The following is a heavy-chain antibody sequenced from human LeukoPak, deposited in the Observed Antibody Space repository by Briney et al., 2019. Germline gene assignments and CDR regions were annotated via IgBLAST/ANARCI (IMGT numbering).Heavy chain of an antibody. V-gene: IGHV4-39*07. D-gene: IGHD2-2*01. CDR1: GGSISSSSYY. CDR3: ARERALYCSSTSCYVGYYYYYMDV. Sequence: SETLSLTCTVSGGSISSSSYYWGWIRQPPGKGLEWIGSIYYSGSTYYNPSLKSRVTISVDTSKNQFSLKLSSVTAADTAVYYCARERALYCSSTSCYVGYYYYYMDVWGKGTTVTVSS. J-gene: IGHJ6*03. CDR2: IYYSGST.